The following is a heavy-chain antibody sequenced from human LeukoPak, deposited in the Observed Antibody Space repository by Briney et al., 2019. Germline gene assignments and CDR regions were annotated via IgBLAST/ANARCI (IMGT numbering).Heavy chain of an antibody. CDR3: ARGGTGYSSGWYYDYYYGMDV. CDR2: ISYDGSNK. CDR1: GFTFSSYA. D-gene: IGHD6-19*01. J-gene: IGHJ6*02. Sequence: PGRSLRLSCAASGFTFSSYAMHWVRQAPGKGLEWVAVISYDGSNKYNADSVKGRFTISRDNSKNTLYLQMNSLRAEDTAVYYCARGGTGYSSGWYYDYYYGMDVWGQGTTVTVSS. V-gene: IGHV3-30-3*01.